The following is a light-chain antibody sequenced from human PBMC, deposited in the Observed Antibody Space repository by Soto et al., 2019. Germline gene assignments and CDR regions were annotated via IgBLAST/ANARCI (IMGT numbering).Light chain of an antibody. CDR2: EVN. CDR3: TSFTSSSTYV. J-gene: IGLJ1*01. Sequence: QSVLTQPAFVSGSPGQSITISCTGTSSDVGGYNYVSWYQQHPDKAPKLMIYEVNNRPSGVSTRFSGSKSGNTASLTISGLQAEDEADYYCTSFTSSSTYVFGTGTKVTVL. CDR1: SSDVGGYNY. V-gene: IGLV2-14*01.